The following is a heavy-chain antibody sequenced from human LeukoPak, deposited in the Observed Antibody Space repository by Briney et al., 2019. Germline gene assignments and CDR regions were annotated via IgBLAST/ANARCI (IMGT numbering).Heavy chain of an antibody. J-gene: IGHJ4*02. CDR2: ITPNSGGT. CDR3: ASDLGYCTYTSCADN. CDR1: GGTFSSYA. D-gene: IGHD2-2*01. V-gene: IGHV1-2*06. Sequence: ASVKVSCKASGGTFSSYAISWVRQAPGQGLEWMGRITPNSGGTNYAQRFQGRVTMTRDTSISTAYMELSRLRSDDTAVYFCASDLGYCTYTSCADNWGQGTLVTVSS.